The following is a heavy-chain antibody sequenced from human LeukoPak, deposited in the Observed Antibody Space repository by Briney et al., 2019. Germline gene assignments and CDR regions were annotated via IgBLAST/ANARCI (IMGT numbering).Heavy chain of an antibody. Sequence: GGSLRLSCAASGFTVSSNYMSWVRQAPGKGLDWVSVIYSGGSTYYADSVKGRFTISRDNSKNTLYLQMNSLRAEDTAVYYCARRGGSSSRRSPIDYWGQGTLVTVSS. CDR2: IYSGGST. CDR1: GFTVSSNY. J-gene: IGHJ4*02. D-gene: IGHD6-6*01. CDR3: ARRGGSSSRRSPIDY. V-gene: IGHV3-66*04.